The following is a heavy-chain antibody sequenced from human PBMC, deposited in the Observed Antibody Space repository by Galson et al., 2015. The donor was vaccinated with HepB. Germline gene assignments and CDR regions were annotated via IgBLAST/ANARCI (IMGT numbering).Heavy chain of an antibody. CDR1: GYTLTELS. J-gene: IGHJ1*01. CDR2: FEPEDGET. CDR3: AAQEWYYYDSSGPFQH. V-gene: IGHV1-24*01. D-gene: IGHD3-22*01. Sequence: SVKVSCKVSGYTLTELSMHWVRQAPGKGLEWMGGFEPEDGETIYAQKFPGRVTMTEDTSTDTAYMELSSLRSEDTAVYYCAAQEWYYYDSSGPFQHWGQGTLVTVSS.